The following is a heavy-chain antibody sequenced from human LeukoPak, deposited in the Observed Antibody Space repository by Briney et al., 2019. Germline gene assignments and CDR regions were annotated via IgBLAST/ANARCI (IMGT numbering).Heavy chain of an antibody. Sequence: ASVKVSCKASGYTFTGNYMHWVRQAPGQGLEWMGWINPNSGGTNYAQKFQGRVTMTTDTSTSTAYMELRSLRSDDTAVYYCARSPSSLDYWGQGTLVTVSS. CDR1: GYTFTGNY. V-gene: IGHV1-2*02. CDR2: INPNSGGT. CDR3: ARSPSSLDY. D-gene: IGHD6-13*01. J-gene: IGHJ4*02.